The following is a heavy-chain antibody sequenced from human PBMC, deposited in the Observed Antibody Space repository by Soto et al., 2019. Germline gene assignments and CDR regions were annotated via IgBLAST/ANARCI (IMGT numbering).Heavy chain of an antibody. V-gene: IGHV1-69*01. D-gene: IGHD3-3*01. CDR1: GGTFSSYA. Sequence: QVQLVQSGAEVKKPGSSVKGSCKASGGTFSSYAISWVRQAPGQGLEWMGGIIPIFGTANYAQTFQGRVTITADESTSTAYMELSSLRSDDTAVYYCARVSVIVGVVHLHDYWGQGPLVTVSS. CDR3: ARVSVIVGVVHLHDY. J-gene: IGHJ4*02. CDR2: IIPIFGTA.